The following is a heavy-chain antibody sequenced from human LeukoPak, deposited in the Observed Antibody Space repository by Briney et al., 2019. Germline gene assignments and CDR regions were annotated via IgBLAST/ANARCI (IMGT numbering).Heavy chain of an antibody. Sequence: SETLSLTCAVSGGSLRSSSYYWGWIRQPPGKGMAWHGSIYYSGSTYYNPSRKSRVTISVETSKNQFSLKLSSVTAADTAVYYCARHGTGGYDFWSGYSNYYYYMDVWGKGTTVTVSS. CDR1: GGSLRSSSYY. D-gene: IGHD3-3*01. J-gene: IGHJ6*03. CDR3: ARHGTGGYDFWSGYSNYYYYMDV. V-gene: IGHV4-39*01. CDR2: IYYSGST.